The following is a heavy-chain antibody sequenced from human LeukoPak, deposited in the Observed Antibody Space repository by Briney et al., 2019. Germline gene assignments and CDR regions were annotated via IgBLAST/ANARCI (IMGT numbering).Heavy chain of an antibody. CDR1: GFTLSSYA. D-gene: IGHD3-22*01. J-gene: IGHJ4*02. CDR3: VIYYDSSGYYSPFDY. V-gene: IGHV3-23*01. Sequence: GGSLRLSCAASGFTLSSYAMSWVRQAPGKGLEWVSAISGSGGSTYYADSVKGRFTISRDNSKNTLYLQMNSLRAEDTAVYYCVIYYDSSGYYSPFDYWGQGTLVTVSS. CDR2: ISGSGGST.